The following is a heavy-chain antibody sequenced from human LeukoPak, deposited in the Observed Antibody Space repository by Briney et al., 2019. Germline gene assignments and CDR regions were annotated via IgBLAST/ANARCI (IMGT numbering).Heavy chain of an antibody. V-gene: IGHV4-39*01. CDR2: IYYTGTT. CDR1: GGSIGSSTYH. CDR3: ASDLK. J-gene: IGHJ4*02. Sequence: SETLSLTCTVSGGSIGSSTYHWAWIRQPPGKGLEWMGSIYYTGTTYYNPSLKSRVTLSVDTSKNQFSLKVNSVTAADTAVYYCASDLKWGQGTLVIVSS.